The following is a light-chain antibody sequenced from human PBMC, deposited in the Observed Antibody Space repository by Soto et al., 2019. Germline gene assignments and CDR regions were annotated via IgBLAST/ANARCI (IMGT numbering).Light chain of an antibody. V-gene: IGKV3-11*01. Sequence: ETVLTQYPATLSLSPWEIAAVSCRASQSVSSYLAWYQQKPGQAPRLLIYDASNRATGIPARFSGSGSGTDFTLTISSLQSEDFAVYYCQQRSSWPLTFGGGTKVDIK. CDR2: DAS. CDR3: QQRSSWPLT. J-gene: IGKJ4*01. CDR1: QSVSSY.